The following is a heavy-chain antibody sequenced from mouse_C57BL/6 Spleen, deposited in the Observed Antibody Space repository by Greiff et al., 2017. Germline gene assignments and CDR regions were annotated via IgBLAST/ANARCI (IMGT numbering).Heavy chain of an antibody. CDR1: GYTFTDYN. V-gene: IGHV1-18*01. D-gene: IGHD2-4*01. J-gene: IGHJ1*03. CDR2: INPNNGGT. Sequence: VQLQQSGPELVKPGASVKIPCKASGYTFTDYNMDWVKQSHGKSLEWIGDINPNNGGTNYNQKFKGKATLTVDKSSSTAYMELRSLTSEDTAVYYCARNDYDVDWYFDVWGTGTTVTVSS. CDR3: ARNDYDVDWYFDV.